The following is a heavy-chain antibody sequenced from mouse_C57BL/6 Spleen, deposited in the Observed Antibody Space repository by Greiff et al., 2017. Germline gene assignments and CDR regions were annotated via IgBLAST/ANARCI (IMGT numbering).Heavy chain of an antibody. CDR3: ARSRSYGSSFWYVDG. V-gene: IGHV1-69*01. CDR2: IDPSDSYT. CDR1: GYTFTSYW. D-gene: IGHD1-1*01. J-gene: IGHJ1*03. Sequence: QVQLQQPGAELVMPGASVKLSCKASGYTFTSYWMHWVKQRPGQGLEWIGEIDPSDSYTNYNQKFKGKSTLTVDKSSSTAYMQLSSLTSEDSAVYYCARSRSYGSSFWYVDGWGTGTTVTVAS.